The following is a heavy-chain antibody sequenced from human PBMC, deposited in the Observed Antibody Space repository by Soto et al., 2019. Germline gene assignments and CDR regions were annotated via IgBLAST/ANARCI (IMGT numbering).Heavy chain of an antibody. CDR1: GYTFTSYG. CDR3: ARDGKAVAGGGYYGMDV. Sequence: QVQLVQSGAEVKKPGASVKVSCKASGYTFTSYGISWVRQAPGQGLEWMGWISAYNGNTNYAQKLQGRVTMTTDTSTITAYMELRSLRSDDTAVYYCARDGKAVAGGGYYGMDVWGQGTTVTVSS. V-gene: IGHV1-18*04. CDR2: ISAYNGNT. J-gene: IGHJ6*02. D-gene: IGHD6-19*01.